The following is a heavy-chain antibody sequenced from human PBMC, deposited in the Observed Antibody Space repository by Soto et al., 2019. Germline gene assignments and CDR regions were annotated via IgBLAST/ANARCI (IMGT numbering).Heavy chain of an antibody. Sequence: QVQLVESGGGVVQPGRSLRLSCAASGFTFSSYGMHWVRQAPGKGLEWVAVISYDGSNKYYADSVKGRFTISRDNSKNTLYLQMNSLRAEDTAVYYCAKGQGYSSSWYYGMDVWGQGTTVTVSS. J-gene: IGHJ6*02. CDR2: ISYDGSNK. D-gene: IGHD6-13*01. CDR3: AKGQGYSSSWYYGMDV. CDR1: GFTFSSYG. V-gene: IGHV3-30*18.